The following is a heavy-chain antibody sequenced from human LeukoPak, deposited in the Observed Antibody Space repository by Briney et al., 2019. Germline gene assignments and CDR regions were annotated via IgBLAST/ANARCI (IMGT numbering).Heavy chain of an antibody. V-gene: IGHV3-48*03. CDR1: GFTFSNYE. J-gene: IGHJ4*02. CDR2: FSINGSSV. D-gene: IGHD2-2*01. Sequence: GGSLRLSCAASGFTFSNYEMIWVRQAPGKGLEWVSYFSINGSSVYYADSLKGRFTVSRDNAKNSLYLQMNSLRAEDKAVYYCVLGYCSSISCCVREGGVYDYRGYWGQGTLVTVSS. CDR3: VLGYCSSISCCVREGGVYDYRGY.